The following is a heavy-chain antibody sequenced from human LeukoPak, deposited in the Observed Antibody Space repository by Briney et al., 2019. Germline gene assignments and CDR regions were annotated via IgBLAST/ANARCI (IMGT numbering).Heavy chain of an antibody. CDR1: GFTFSSYS. Sequence: GGSLRLSCAASGFTFSSYSMNWVRQAPGKGLEWVSSIGSRSAYTYYADSVKGRFTISRDNTKNSLYLQMNNLRVEDTAVYYCARDQPIGYNYGYPFDNWGQGTLVTVSS. D-gene: IGHD5-18*01. CDR3: ARDQPIGYNYGYPFDN. CDR2: IGSRSAYT. V-gene: IGHV3-21*01. J-gene: IGHJ4*02.